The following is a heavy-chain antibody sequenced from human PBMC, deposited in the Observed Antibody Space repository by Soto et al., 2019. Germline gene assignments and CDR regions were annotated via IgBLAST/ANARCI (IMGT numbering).Heavy chain of an antibody. Sequence: ASVKVSCKASGYTFTGYYVHWVRQAPGQGLEWMGWINPNSGDTYLAQRFQGRVTMNRDTSIGTAYMELRGLTSDDTAEYYCAKGGAIVADGNRVYLYNAMDVWGQGTTVTVSS. CDR3: AKGGAIVADGNRVYLYNAMDV. D-gene: IGHD5-12*01. V-gene: IGHV1-2*02. CDR1: GYTFTGYY. J-gene: IGHJ6*02. CDR2: INPNSGDT.